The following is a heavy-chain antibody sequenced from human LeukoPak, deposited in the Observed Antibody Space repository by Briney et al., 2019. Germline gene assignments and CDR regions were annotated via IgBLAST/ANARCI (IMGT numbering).Heavy chain of an antibody. CDR1: GFTFSSSA. Sequence: PGGSLRLSCAASGFTFSSSAMSWVRQAPGKGLEWVSVIYSGGSTYYADSVKGRFTISRDNSKNTLYLQMSSLRAEDTAVYYCARADGYGSSGYYYDYWGQGTLVTVSS. CDR2: IYSGGST. D-gene: IGHD3-22*01. V-gene: IGHV3-53*01. J-gene: IGHJ4*02. CDR3: ARADGYGSSGYYYDY.